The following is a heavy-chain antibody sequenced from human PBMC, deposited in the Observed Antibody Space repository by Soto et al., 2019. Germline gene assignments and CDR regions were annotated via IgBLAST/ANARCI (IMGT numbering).Heavy chain of an antibody. CDR2: ISGSGGST. Sequence: EVQLLESGGGLVQPGGSLRLSCAASGFTFSCYAMSWVRHAPGKGLEWVSAISGSGGSTYYADSVKGRFTISRDNSKNTLYLQMNSLRAEDTAVYYCAKCIAAAGTRDYHYYYFMDVWGKGTTVTVS. J-gene: IGHJ6*03. CDR3: AKCIAAAGTRDYHYYYFMDV. D-gene: IGHD6-13*01. V-gene: IGHV3-23*01. CDR1: GFTFSCYA.